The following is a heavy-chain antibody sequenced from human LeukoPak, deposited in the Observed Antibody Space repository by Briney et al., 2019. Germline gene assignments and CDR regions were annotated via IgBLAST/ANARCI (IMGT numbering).Heavy chain of an antibody. CDR3: AREGYSSPPDY. J-gene: IGHJ4*02. V-gene: IGHV1-69*06. CDR1: GRTFSSYA. D-gene: IGHD6-19*01. CDR2: IIPIFGTA. Sequence: GASVKTPCKASGRTFSSYAVSWVRQAPGQGLEWMGGIIPIFGTANYAQKFQGRVTITADKSTSTAYMELNSLRSEDTAVYYCAREGYSSPPDYWGQATLVTVSS.